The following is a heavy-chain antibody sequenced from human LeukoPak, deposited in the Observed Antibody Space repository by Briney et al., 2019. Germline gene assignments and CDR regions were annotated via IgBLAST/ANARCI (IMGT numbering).Heavy chain of an antibody. Sequence: ESSLRLSCAASGFTFSSYGMHWVHQAPGKGLKGVAVISYDGSNKYYADSVKGRFTISRDNSKNTLYLQMNSLRAEDTAVYYCAKAQNFKYYYDSSGYENLGYFDYWGQGTLVTVSS. CDR3: AKAQNFKYYYDSSGYENLGYFDY. V-gene: IGHV3-30*18. D-gene: IGHD3-22*01. CDR1: GFTFSSYG. CDR2: ISYDGSNK. J-gene: IGHJ4*02.